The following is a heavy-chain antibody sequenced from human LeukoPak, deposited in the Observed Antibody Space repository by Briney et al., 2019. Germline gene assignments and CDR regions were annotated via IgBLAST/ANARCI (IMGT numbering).Heavy chain of an antibody. J-gene: IGHJ6*02. Sequence: PSETLSLTCTVSGGSISSYYWSWIRQPPGKGLEWIGYIYYSGSTNYNPSLKSRVTISVDTSKNQFSLKLSSVTAADTAVYYCARGGTANYYYGMDVWGQGTTVTVSS. V-gene: IGHV4-59*01. CDR2: IYYSGST. CDR1: GGSISSYY. CDR3: ARGGTANYYYGMDV. D-gene: IGHD1-7*01.